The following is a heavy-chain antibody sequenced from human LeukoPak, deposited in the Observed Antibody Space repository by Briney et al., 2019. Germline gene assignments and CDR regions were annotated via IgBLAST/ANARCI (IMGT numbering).Heavy chain of an antibody. CDR3: ASLYDSSGYYRENDAFDI. J-gene: IGHJ3*02. CDR2: INHSGST. V-gene: IGHV4-34*01. Sequence: SETLSLTCAVYGGSFSGYYWSWIRQPPGKGLEWIGEINHSGSTNCNPSLKSRVTISVDTSKNQFSPKLSSVTAADTAVYYCASLYDSSGYYRENDAFDIWGQGTMVTVSS. CDR1: GGSFSGYY. D-gene: IGHD3-22*01.